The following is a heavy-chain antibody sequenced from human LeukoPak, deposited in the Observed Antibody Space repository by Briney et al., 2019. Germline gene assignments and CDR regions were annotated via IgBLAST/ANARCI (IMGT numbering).Heavy chain of an antibody. D-gene: IGHD6-19*01. J-gene: IGHJ4*02. CDR1: GYTFTXYY. CDR2: INPNSGGT. V-gene: IGHV1-2*02. Sequence: AXVKVSCKASGYTFTXYYMHWVRQAPGQGLEWMGWINPNSGGTNYAQKFQGRVTMTRDTSISTAYMELSRLRSDDTAVYYCAMIMWAVAFDYWGQGTLVTVSS. CDR3: AMIMWAVAFDY.